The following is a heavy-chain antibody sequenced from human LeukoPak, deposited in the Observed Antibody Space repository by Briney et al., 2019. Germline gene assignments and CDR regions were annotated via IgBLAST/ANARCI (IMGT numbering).Heavy chain of an antibody. Sequence: GESLKISCKGSGYSFSNYWIGWVRQMPGKGLEWMGLLYPGDSDTTYSPSFEGQVTISADKSISTAYLQWSSLKASDTAMYYCARGVGSGSYVCFDPWGQGTLVTVSS. D-gene: IGHD3-3*01. CDR1: GYSFSNYW. CDR2: LYPGDSDT. V-gene: IGHV5-51*01. CDR3: ARGVGSGSYVCFDP. J-gene: IGHJ5*02.